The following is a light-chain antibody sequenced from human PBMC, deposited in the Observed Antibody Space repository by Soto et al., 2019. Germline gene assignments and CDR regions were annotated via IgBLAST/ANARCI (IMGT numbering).Light chain of an antibody. CDR1: QRVSSNY. CDR3: QQYGTSAPIT. CDR2: GAS. V-gene: IGKV3-20*01. Sequence: EIVLTQSPGTLSLSPGERATLSCRASQRVSSNYLAWYQQKPGQAPSLLIYGASSRATGIPDRFSGSGSGTDFTVTISRLEPEDFGMYYCQQYGTSAPITFGQGTRVEIE. J-gene: IGKJ5*01.